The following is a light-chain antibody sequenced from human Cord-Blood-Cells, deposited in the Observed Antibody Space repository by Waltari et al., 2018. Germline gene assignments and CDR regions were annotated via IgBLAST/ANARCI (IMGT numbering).Light chain of an antibody. Sequence: EIVMTQSPATLSVSPGERATLSCRASQGVSSNLAWYQQKPGQAPRHLIYGASTRATGIPARFSGSGSGTEFTLTISSLQSEDFAVYYCQQYNNWWTFGQGTKVEIK. CDR2: GAS. V-gene: IGKV3-15*01. CDR1: QGVSSN. J-gene: IGKJ1*01. CDR3: QQYNNWWT.